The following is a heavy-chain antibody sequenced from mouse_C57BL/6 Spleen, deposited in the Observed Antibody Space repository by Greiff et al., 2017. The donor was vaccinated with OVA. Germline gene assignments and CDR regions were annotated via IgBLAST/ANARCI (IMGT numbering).Heavy chain of an antibody. V-gene: IGHV1-53*01. CDR3: ARGDYYYGSSFPYAMDY. CDR1: GYTFTSYW. D-gene: IGHD1-1*01. CDR2: INPSNGGT. J-gene: IGHJ4*01. Sequence: QVQLKQPGTELVKPGASVKLSCKASGYTFTSYWMHWVKQRPGQGLEWIGNINPSNGGTNYNEKFKSKATLTVDKSSSTAYMQLSSLTSEDSAVYYCARGDYYYGSSFPYAMDYWGQGTSVTVSS.